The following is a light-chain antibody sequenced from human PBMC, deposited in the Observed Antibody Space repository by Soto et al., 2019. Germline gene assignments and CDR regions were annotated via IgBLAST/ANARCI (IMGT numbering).Light chain of an antibody. CDR3: QQRSNWPPLT. V-gene: IGKV3-11*01. CDR1: QSVSSY. CDR2: DAS. Sequence: EIVLTQSPATLSLSPGERATLSCRASQSVSSYLAWYQQKPGQAPRLLIHDASNRATGVPGRFSGRGSGTDFGLTISSLEPEDFAVYYGQQRSNWPPLTFGGGTKVEIK. J-gene: IGKJ4*01.